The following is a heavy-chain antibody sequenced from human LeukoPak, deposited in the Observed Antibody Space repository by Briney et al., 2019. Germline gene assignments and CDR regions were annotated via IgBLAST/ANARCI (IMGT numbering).Heavy chain of an antibody. D-gene: IGHD4-4*01. J-gene: IGHJ4*02. CDR1: GGSFSGYY. V-gene: IGHV4-34*01. CDR2: INHSGST. Sequence: SETLSLTCAVYGGSFSGYYWSWIRQPPGKGLEWIGEINHSGSTNYNPFLKSRVTMSVDTSKNQFSLKLSSVTAADTAVYYCASKPAPQKTVTPYYFDSWGQGTLVTVSS. CDR3: ASKPAPQKTVTPYYFDS.